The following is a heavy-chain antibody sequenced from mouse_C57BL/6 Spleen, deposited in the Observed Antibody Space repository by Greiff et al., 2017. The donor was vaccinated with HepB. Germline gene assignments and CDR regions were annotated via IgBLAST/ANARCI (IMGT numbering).Heavy chain of an antibody. D-gene: IGHD2-5*01. CDR1: GFTFSSYA. V-gene: IGHV5-4*01. J-gene: IGHJ4*01. CDR2: ISDGGSYT. Sequence: EVMLVESGGGLVKPGGSLKLSCAASGFTFSSYAMSWVRQTPEKRLEWVATISDGGSYTYYPDNVKGRFTISRDNAKNNLYLQMSHLKSEDTAMYYCARESYSNPLAMDYGGQGTSVTVSS. CDR3: ARESYSNPLAMDY.